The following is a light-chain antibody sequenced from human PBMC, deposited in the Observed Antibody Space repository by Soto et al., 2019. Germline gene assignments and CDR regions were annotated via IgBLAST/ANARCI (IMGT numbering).Light chain of an antibody. CDR3: RSYTSSSTDVV. Sequence: QSALTQPASVSGSPGQSITISCTGTSSDVGGYNYVSWYQQHPGKAPKLMIYDVSNRPSGVSNRFSGSKSGNTASLTISGLQDEDEADYYCRSYTSSSTDVVFGGGTQLTVL. CDR1: SSDVGGYNY. J-gene: IGLJ2*01. CDR2: DVS. V-gene: IGLV2-14*01.